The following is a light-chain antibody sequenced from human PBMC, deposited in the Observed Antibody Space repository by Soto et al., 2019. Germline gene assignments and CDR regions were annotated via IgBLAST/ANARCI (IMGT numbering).Light chain of an antibody. CDR1: QSVISSY. CDR3: QQYNNWPPWT. Sequence: EIVLTQSPGTLSLSPGERATLSCRASQSVISSYLAWYQQKPGQAPRLLIYGASSRATGIPARFSGGGSGTEFTLTISSLQSEDFATYYCQQYNNWPPWTFGQGTKVDIK. V-gene: IGKV3D-15*01. J-gene: IGKJ1*01. CDR2: GAS.